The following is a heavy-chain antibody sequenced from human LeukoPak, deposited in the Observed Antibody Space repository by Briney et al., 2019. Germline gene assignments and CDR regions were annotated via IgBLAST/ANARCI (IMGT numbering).Heavy chain of an antibody. J-gene: IGHJ4*02. CDR3: AKTLGYCSGGSCYSGVIDY. D-gene: IGHD2-15*01. V-gene: IGHV3-30*04. CDR2: ISYDGSNK. CDR1: GFTFSSYA. Sequence: PGGSLRLSCAASGFTFSSYAMHWVRQAPGKGLEWVAVISYDGSNKYYADSVKGRFTISRDNSKNTLYLQMNSLRAEDTAVYYCAKTLGYCSGGSCYSGVIDYWGQGTLVTVSS.